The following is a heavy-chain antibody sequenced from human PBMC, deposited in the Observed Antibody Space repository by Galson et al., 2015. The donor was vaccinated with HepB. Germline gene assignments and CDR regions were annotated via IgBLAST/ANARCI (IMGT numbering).Heavy chain of an antibody. V-gene: IGHV4-39*01. Sequence: SETLSLTCTVSGGSINSSRYYWGWIRQPPGKGLEWIGSISNTGTTSYNPSFKSRVTVSVDTTKNRFSLKMSSVTAADTALYHCARHYSWYYLFDPWGQGTLVTVSS. J-gene: IGHJ5*02. CDR3: ARHYSWYYLFDP. CDR2: ISNTGTT. CDR1: GGSINSSRYY. D-gene: IGHD6-13*01.